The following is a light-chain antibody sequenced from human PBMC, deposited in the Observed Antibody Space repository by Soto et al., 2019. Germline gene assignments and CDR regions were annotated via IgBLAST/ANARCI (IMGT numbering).Light chain of an antibody. CDR3: MQSTQLPLT. CDR2: EVS. CDR1: QSLLSSGGETY. J-gene: IGKJ5*01. V-gene: IGKV2D-29*02. Sequence: DIVISQTPLSLSFTPCHPSSISCRSSQSLLSSGGETYLFWYLQRPGQSPQLLIYEVSNRISAVPDRFSGSGSGTDFTLKISRVEAEDAGVYYCMQSTQLPLTFGQGTRLEIK.